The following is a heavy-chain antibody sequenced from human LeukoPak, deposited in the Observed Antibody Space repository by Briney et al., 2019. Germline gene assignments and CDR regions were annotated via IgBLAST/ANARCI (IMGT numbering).Heavy chain of an antibody. CDR2: IYPDDSNT. CDR1: GYSFTSYW. V-gene: IGHV5-51*01. J-gene: IGHJ4*02. Sequence: GESLKISCKGFGYSFTSYWIGWVRQMPGKGLEWMGIIYPDDSNTRYSPSFQGQVTISADKSISTAYLQWSSLEASDTAMYYCARHTSVSGTTSYFHYWGQGTLVTVSS. CDR3: ARHTSVSGTTSYFHY. D-gene: IGHD1-7*01.